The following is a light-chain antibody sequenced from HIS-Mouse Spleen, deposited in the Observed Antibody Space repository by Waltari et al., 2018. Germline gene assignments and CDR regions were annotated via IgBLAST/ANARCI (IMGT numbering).Light chain of an antibody. Sequence: QSALTQPPSASGSPGHSVPISCTGTSSDVCGYNYVSWYQQHPGKAPKLMIYEVSKRPSGVPDRFSGSKSGNTASLTVSGLQAEDEADYYCSSYAGSNNYVFGTGTKVTVL. V-gene: IGLV2-8*01. CDR3: SSYAGSNNYV. CDR1: SSDVCGYNY. CDR2: EVS. J-gene: IGLJ1*01.